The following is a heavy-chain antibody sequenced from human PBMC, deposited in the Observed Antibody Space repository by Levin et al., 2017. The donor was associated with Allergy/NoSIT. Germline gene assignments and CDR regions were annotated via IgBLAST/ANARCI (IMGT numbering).Heavy chain of an antibody. CDR1: GGSISSYY. J-gene: IGHJ4*02. V-gene: IGHV4-59*01. D-gene: IGHD1-26*01. CDR2: IHYSGST. Sequence: PSETLSLTCTVSGGSISSYYWNWIRQPPGKGLEWIGYIHYSGSTNYNSSLKSRVTISLDTSKNQISLKLSSVSAADTAVYYCARKGLTWEPPDYWGQGALVTVSS. CDR3: ARKGLTWEPPDY.